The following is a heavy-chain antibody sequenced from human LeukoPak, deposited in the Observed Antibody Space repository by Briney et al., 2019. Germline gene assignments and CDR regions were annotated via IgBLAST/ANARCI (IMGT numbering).Heavy chain of an antibody. V-gene: IGHV3-74*01. Sequence: GGSLRLSCAASGFTLSKYWMHWVRQAPGKGPVWVSRINRDGSRMDYADSVKGRFTISRDSAKNTLYLQMNSLRAEDTAVYYCSRDFVGADDYWGQGTLVTVSS. J-gene: IGHJ4*02. D-gene: IGHD1-26*01. CDR2: INRDGSRM. CDR3: SRDFVGADDY. CDR1: GFTLSKYW.